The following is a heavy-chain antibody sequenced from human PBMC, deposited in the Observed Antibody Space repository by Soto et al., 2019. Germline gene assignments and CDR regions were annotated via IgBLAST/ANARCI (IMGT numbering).Heavy chain of an antibody. CDR1: GGSFSSDY. CDR2: VHDSWGP. D-gene: IGHD3-10*01. Sequence: SETLCLTCTVSGGSFSSDYWSWIRQPPGKGLEWIGYVHDSWGPNYNPSLKSRVAISLDTSKSQFSLKLTSVTATDTAVYYCARQGFGALHGLVDAWGQGTTVTVSS. V-gene: IGHV4-59*08. CDR3: ARQGFGALHGLVDA. J-gene: IGHJ6*02.